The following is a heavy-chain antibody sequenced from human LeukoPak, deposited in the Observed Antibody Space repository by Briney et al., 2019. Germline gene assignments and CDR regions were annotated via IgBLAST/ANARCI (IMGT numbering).Heavy chain of an antibody. CDR2: ISGSGGST. V-gene: IGHV3-23*01. CDR3: AKASITMIVVVAFDY. J-gene: IGHJ4*02. D-gene: IGHD3-22*01. Sequence: PGGSLRLSCATSGFTFSSYAVSWVRQAPGKGLEWVSAISGSGGSTYYADSVKGRFTISRDNSKNTLYLQMNSLRAEDTAVYYCAKASITMIVVVAFDYWGQGTLVTVSS. CDR1: GFTFSSYA.